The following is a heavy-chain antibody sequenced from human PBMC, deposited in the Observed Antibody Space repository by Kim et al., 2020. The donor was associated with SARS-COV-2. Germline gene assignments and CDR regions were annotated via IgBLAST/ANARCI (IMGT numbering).Heavy chain of an antibody. V-gene: IGHV1-18*01. CDR2: GNT. Sequence: GNTNYAQKLQGRVTMTTDSSTSTAYMELRSLRSDATAVYYCARGEGYVAPWGQGTLVTVSS. D-gene: IGHD5-12*01. J-gene: IGHJ5*02. CDR3: ARGEGYVAP.